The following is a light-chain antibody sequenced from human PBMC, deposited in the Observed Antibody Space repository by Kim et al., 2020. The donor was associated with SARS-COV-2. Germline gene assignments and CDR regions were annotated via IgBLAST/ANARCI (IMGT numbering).Light chain of an antibody. CDR3: QQYNSSLWT. CDR1: QGIDNY. Sequence: ALVGGRVTITGRASQGIDNYLAWYQQKPGKVPQVLMYAASALQSGVPSRFSGSGSGTKFTLTISSLQPEDVATYYCQQYNSSLWTFGQGTKVDIK. J-gene: IGKJ1*01. CDR2: AAS. V-gene: IGKV1-27*01.